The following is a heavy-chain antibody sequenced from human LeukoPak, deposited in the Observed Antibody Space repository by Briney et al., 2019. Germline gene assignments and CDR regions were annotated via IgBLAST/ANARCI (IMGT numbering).Heavy chain of an antibody. V-gene: IGHV3-48*03. CDR1: GFTFSSYE. J-gene: IGHJ6*04. CDR2: ISSSGSTI. CDR3: ARDSYGDYPYYYYGMDV. Sequence: GGSLRLSCAAPGFTFSSYEMNWVRQAPGKGLEWVSYISSSGSTIYYADSVKGRFTISRDNAKNSPYLQMNSLRAEDTAVYYCARDSYGDYPYYYYGMDVWGKGTTVTVSS. D-gene: IGHD4-17*01.